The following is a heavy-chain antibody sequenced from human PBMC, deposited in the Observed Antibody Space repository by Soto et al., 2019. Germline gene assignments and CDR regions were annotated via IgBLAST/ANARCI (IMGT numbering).Heavy chain of an antibody. Sequence: QVQLVESGGGVVQPGRSLRLSCAASGFTFSSYAMHWVRHAPGKGLEWVAVISYDGSNKYYADSVKGRFTISRDNSKNTLYLQMNSLSAEDTAVYYCAIDGLVTFVGVIVSAWYFDLWGRGTLVTVSS. CDR3: AIDGLVTFVGVIVSAWYFDL. CDR2: ISYDGSNK. J-gene: IGHJ2*01. CDR1: GFTFSSYA. D-gene: IGHD3-16*02. V-gene: IGHV3-30-3*01.